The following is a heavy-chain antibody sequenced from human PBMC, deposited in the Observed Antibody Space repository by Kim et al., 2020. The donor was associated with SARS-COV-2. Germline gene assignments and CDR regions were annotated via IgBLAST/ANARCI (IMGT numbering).Heavy chain of an antibody. Sequence: SLESRVTISVATAKNKFSLELSSVTAADTAVYYCARQPSGSYPRADAFDIWGQGTMVTVSS. D-gene: IGHD1-26*01. J-gene: IGHJ3*02. V-gene: IGHV4-31*02. CDR3: ARQPSGSYPRADAFDI.